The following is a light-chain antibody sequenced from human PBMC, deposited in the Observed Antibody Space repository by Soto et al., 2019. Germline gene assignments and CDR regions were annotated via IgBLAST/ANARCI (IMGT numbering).Light chain of an antibody. V-gene: IGKV1-39*01. CDR3: QQSHSTPYT. J-gene: IGKJ2*01. Sequence: DIPMTQSPSSLSVSVGDRVTITCRASQTINIYLSWYQQKPGKAPNLLIYRASDFRSGVPSRFSGSGSGTDFTLTISGVQPEDSATYYCQQSHSTPYTFGQGTKLEI. CDR1: QTINIY. CDR2: RAS.